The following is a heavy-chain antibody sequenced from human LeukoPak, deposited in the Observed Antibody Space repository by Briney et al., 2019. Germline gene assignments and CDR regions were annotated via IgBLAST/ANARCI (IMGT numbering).Heavy chain of an antibody. CDR3: ARSGYGWTEQFDF. D-gene: IGHD1/OR15-1a*01. Sequence: GGSLRLSCAPSGFTFSNYAMRWVRQAPGKGLEWVSAIYASGGSTAHADSVRGRVTISRDNPKNTLYMEMNALRAEETAVYFCARSGYGWTEQFDFWGQGTLVTVSS. V-gene: IGHV3-23*01. CDR1: GFTFSNYA. CDR2: IYASGGST. J-gene: IGHJ4*02.